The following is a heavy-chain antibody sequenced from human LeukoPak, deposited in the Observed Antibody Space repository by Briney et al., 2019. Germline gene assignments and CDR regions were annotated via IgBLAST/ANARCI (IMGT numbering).Heavy chain of an antibody. D-gene: IGHD2-8*02. CDR1: GYTFTSYY. Sequence: ASVKVSCKASGYTFTSYYMHWVRQAPGQGLEWMGIINPSGGSTSYAQKFQGRVTMTRDMSTSTVYMELSSLRSEDTAVYYCAKGLYWNYVDYWGQGTLVTVSS. J-gene: IGHJ4*02. CDR2: INPSGGST. CDR3: AKGLYWNYVDY. V-gene: IGHV1-46*01.